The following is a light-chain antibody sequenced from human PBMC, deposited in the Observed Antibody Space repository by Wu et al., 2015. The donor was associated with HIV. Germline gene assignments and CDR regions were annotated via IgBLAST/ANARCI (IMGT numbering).Light chain of an antibody. CDR1: QSVINNY. V-gene: IGKV3-20*01. Sequence: EIVLTQSPGTLSLSPGERATLSCRASQSVINNYLAWYQQKPGQAPRLLIYAASSRATGIPDRVSGSGSGTDFTLTFSRLEPEDFAVYYCQQYGRSPGTFGQGTKGGNQT. CDR2: AAS. J-gene: IGKJ1*01. CDR3: QQYGRSPGT.